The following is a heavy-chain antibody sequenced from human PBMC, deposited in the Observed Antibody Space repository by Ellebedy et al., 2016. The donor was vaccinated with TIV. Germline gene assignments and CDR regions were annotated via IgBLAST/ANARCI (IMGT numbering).Heavy chain of an antibody. J-gene: IGHJ4*02. D-gene: IGHD1-7*01. V-gene: IGHV3-33*01. Sequence: PGGSLRLSCAASGFTFSSYGMHWVRQAPGKGLEWVAVIWYDGSNKYYADSVKGRFTISRDNSKNTLYLQMNSLRAEDTAVYYCARDVGLELPHSIDYWGQGTLVTVSS. CDR1: GFTFSSYG. CDR2: IWYDGSNK. CDR3: ARDVGLELPHSIDY.